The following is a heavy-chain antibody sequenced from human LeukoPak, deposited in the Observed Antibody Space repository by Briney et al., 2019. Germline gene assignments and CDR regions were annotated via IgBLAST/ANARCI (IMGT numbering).Heavy chain of an antibody. CDR1: GFTFSSYA. Sequence: GGCLRLSCAASGFTFSSYAMTWARQAPGKGLEWVSSISGSGFTTYHSDSMKGRFTISRDNSRNTLYLQMSSLRAEDTAVYYCAKYVGAMIVVPYFANWGEGTLVTVSS. D-gene: IGHD3-22*01. CDR2: ISGSGFTT. V-gene: IGHV3-23*01. J-gene: IGHJ4*02. CDR3: AKYVGAMIVVPYFAN.